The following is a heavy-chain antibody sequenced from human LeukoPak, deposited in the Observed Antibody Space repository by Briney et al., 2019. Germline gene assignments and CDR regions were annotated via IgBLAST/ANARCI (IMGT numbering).Heavy chain of an antibody. D-gene: IGHD3-22*01. V-gene: IGHV1-3*01. CDR3: ARGDFYYDSSDP. Sequence: RASVKVSCKASGYTFTNYAMYWVRQAPGQRLEWMGWINAGNGNTKYSQKFQGRVTITSDTSANTVYMELSSLRSEDTAAYYCARGDFYYDSSDPWGQGTLVTVSS. J-gene: IGHJ5*02. CDR2: INAGNGNT. CDR1: GYTFTNYA.